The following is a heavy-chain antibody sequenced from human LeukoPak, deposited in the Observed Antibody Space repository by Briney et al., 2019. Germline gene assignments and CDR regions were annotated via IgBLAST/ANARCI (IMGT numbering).Heavy chain of an antibody. CDR3: ARGGFRDAFDI. D-gene: IGHD2-15*01. V-gene: IGHV3-7*01. J-gene: IGHJ3*02. CDR1: GFTFSSYW. CDR2: IKQDGSEK. Sequence: PGGSLRLSCAASGFTFSSYWMGWVRQAPGKGLEWVANIKQDGSEKYYVDSVKGRFTISRDNAKNSLYLQMNSLRAEDTAVYYCARGGFRDAFDIWGQGTMVTVSS.